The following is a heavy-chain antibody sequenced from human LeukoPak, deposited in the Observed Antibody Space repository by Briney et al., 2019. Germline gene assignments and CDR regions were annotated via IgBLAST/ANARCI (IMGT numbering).Heavy chain of an antibody. CDR1: GFTFSSYG. D-gene: IGHD3-10*01. CDR2: ISYDGSNK. CDR3: TTGSGSYYY. J-gene: IGHJ4*02. Sequence: GRSLRLSCAASGFTFSSYGMHWVRQAPGKGLEWVAVISYDGSNKYYADSVKGRFTISRDNSKNTLYLQMNSLRAEDTAVYYCTTGSGSYYYWGQGTLVTASS. V-gene: IGHV3-30*03.